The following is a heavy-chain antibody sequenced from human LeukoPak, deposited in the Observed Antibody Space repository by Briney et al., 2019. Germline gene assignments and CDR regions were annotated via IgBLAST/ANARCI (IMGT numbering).Heavy chain of an antibody. CDR3: ARDLFRTTVTTGWFDP. V-gene: IGHV3-21*01. CDR1: GFTFITHS. CDR2: ISSSSSYI. Sequence: GGSLRLSCEASGFTFITHSMGWVRQAPGKGLEWVSSISSSSSYIYYADSVKGRFTISRDNAKNSLYLQMNSLRAEDTAVYYCARDLFRTTVTTGWFDPWGQGTLVTVSS. J-gene: IGHJ5*02. D-gene: IGHD4-17*01.